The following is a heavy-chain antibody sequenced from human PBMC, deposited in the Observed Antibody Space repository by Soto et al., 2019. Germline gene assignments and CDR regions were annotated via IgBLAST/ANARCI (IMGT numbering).Heavy chain of an antibody. J-gene: IGHJ6*03. CDR3: ARVGHLYYYYYYMDV. CDR1: GGSIISCGYY. V-gene: IGHV4-31*03. CDR2: IYYSGST. Sequence: LSLTCTVSGGSIISCGYYWSLIRQHPGKGLEWIGYIYYSGSTYYNPSLKSRVTISVDTSKNQFSLKLSSVTAADTAVYYCARVGHLYYYYYYMDVWGKGTTVTVSS.